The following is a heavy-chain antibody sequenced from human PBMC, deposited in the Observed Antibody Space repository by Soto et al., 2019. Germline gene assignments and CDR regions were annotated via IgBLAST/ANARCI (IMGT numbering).Heavy chain of an antibody. Sequence: QVQLQQWGAGLLKPSETLSLTCAVYGGSFSGYYWTWIRQSPEKGLEWIGEVNNSGTTYYNPSLKTRVTISVHTPKNQLSLKMSSVTAADTAVYYCARGIGYCSSINCYSSRRLRFDSWGQGTLVTVSS. J-gene: IGHJ4*02. CDR2: VNNSGTT. D-gene: IGHD2-2*01. CDR3: ARGIGYCSSINCYSSRRLRFDS. CDR1: GGSFSGYY. V-gene: IGHV4-34*01.